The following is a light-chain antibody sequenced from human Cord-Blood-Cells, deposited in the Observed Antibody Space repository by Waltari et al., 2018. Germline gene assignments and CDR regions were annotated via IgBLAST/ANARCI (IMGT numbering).Light chain of an antibody. J-gene: IGKJ2*03. Sequence: DIVMTQSPLSLPVTPGEPASISCRSSQSLLHCNGYNYLDLYLQKPGQSPQLLIYLGSNRASGVPDRFSGSGSGTDFTLKISRVEAEDVGVYYCMQALQTRYSFGQGTKLEIK. V-gene: IGKV2-28*01. CDR2: LGS. CDR1: QSLLHCNGYNY. CDR3: MQALQTRYS.